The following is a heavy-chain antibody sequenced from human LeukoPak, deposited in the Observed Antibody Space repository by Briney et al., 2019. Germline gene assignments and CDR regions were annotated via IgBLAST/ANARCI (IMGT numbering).Heavy chain of an antibody. D-gene: IGHD6-13*01. V-gene: IGHV3-23*01. CDR1: GFTFSSYA. Sequence: QSGGSLRLSCATSGFTFSSYAMSWVRQAPGKGLEWVSAISGSGGSTYYADSVKGRFTISRDNSKNTLYLQMNSLRAEATAVYYCAKDSRIGAAGVFDYWGQGTLVTVSS. J-gene: IGHJ4*02. CDR2: ISGSGGST. CDR3: AKDSRIGAAGVFDY.